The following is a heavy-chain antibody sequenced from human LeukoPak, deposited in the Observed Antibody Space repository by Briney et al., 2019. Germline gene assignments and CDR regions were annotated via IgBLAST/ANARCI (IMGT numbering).Heavy chain of an antibody. Sequence: GGSLRLSCAVSVFSFSDHYMGWVRQAPGKGLEWVGRTRSKANSYTTEYAASVTGRFTISSDDSKNSLYLQMNSLKTEDTAVYYCARDYYDGSGYYQDYWGQGTLVTVSS. CDR2: TRSKANSYTT. D-gene: IGHD3-22*01. J-gene: IGHJ4*02. CDR1: VFSFSDHY. CDR3: ARDYYDGSGYYQDY. V-gene: IGHV3-72*01.